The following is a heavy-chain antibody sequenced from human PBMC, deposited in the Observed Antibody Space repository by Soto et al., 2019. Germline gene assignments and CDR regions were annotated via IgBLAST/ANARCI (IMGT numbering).Heavy chain of an antibody. V-gene: IGHV1-69*12. CDR2: IMPIFRTP. D-gene: IGHD3-3*02. Sequence: QVQLEQSGAEVKKPGSSVKVSCKSSGGTFSNSAISWVRQAPGHGLEWMGGIMPIFRTPDYTQKFQGRVTITANESTSPAYMALSGLRSDDTAVYYCARDKDRPQLGGNYYYKLDVWGQGATVTVSS. CDR1: GGTFSNSA. CDR3: ARDKDRPQLGGNYYYKLDV. J-gene: IGHJ6*02.